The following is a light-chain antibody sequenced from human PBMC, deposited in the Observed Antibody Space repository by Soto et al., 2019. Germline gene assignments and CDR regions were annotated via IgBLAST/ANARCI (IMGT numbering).Light chain of an antibody. CDR3: VSYTTSASYV. V-gene: IGLV2-14*01. J-gene: IGLJ1*01. CDR2: TVS. CDR1: SSDVGANIF. Sequence: QSALTQPASVSGSPGQSITISCTGTSSDVGANIFVSWYQQHPGKVPKLMIYTVSSRPSGVSQRFSGSKSGNTASLTISGLQAEDEADYYCVSYTTSASYVFGTGTKVTVL.